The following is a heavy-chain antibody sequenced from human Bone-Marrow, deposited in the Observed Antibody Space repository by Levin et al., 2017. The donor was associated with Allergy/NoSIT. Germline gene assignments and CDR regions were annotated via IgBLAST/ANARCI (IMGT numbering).Heavy chain of an antibody. CDR2: IYWDDDK. CDR3: ARRYCSSTSCYVQLEFCWFDP. CDR1: GFSLSPSGVG. J-gene: IGHJ5*02. V-gene: IGHV2-5*02. D-gene: IGHD2-2*01. Sequence: ESGPTLLKPTQTLTLTCTFSGFSLSPSGVGVGWIRQPPGKALEWLALIYWDDDKRYSPSLKSRLTITKDTSKNQVVLTMTNMDPVDTATYYCARRYCSSTSCYVQLEFCWFDPWGQGTLVTVSS.